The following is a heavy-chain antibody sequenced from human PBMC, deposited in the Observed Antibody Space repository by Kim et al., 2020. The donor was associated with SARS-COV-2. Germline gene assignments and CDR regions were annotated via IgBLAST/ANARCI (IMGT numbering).Heavy chain of an antibody. CDR2: IYTSGST. D-gene: IGHD3-10*01. V-gene: IGHV4-61*02. Sequence: SETLSLTCTVSGGSISSGSYYWSWIRQPAGKGLEWIGRIYTSGSTNYNPSLKSRVTISVDTSKNQFSLKLSSVTAADTAVYYCARGGGWYYYGMDVWGQGTTVTVSS. CDR3: ARGGGWYYYGMDV. CDR1: GGSISSGSYY. J-gene: IGHJ6*02.